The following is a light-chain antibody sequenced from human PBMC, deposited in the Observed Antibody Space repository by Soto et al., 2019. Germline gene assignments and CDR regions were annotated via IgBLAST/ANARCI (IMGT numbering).Light chain of an antibody. J-gene: IGLJ2*01. CDR3: QSYDSSLSAVL. V-gene: IGLV1-40*01. CDR1: RSNIGADYD. Sequence: QSVLTQPSSVSGALGQRVTISCTGSRSNIGADYDVQWYQQLPGTAPKLLIFDNSDRPSGVPDRFSASKSGTSASLAITGLQAEDEADYYCQSYDSSLSAVLFGGGTKVTVL. CDR2: DNS.